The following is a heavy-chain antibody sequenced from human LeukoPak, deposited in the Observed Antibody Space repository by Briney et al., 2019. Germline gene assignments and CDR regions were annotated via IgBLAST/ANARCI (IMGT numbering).Heavy chain of an antibody. CDR2: INTDGRNT. CDR3: GGYCSSTSCYMRDY. J-gene: IGHJ4*02. D-gene: IGHD2-2*02. CDR1: GFTFSTCW. Sequence: GGSLRLSCAASGFTFSTCWMHWVRQAPGKGLVWVSRINTDGRNTGYADSVKGRFTISRDNAKNTLYLQMNSLRAEDTAVYYCGGYCSSTSCYMRDYWGQGTLVTVSS. V-gene: IGHV3-74*01.